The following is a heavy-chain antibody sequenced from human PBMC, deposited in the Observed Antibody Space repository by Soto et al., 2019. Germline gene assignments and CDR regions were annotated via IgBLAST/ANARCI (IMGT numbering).Heavy chain of an antibody. CDR2: INPNSGGT. CDR3: ARSLTEGYCTITGCYTRPLYGMDV. J-gene: IGHJ6*02. CDR1: GYTFSGYY. D-gene: IGHD2-2*02. Sequence: ASVKVSCKASGYTFSGYYIHWLRQAPGQGLEWMGWINPNSGGTNYAQKFQGRVTVTRDTPTSTAYMELSRLTSDDTAVYYCARSLTEGYCTITGCYTRPLYGMDVWGQXTTVTVS. V-gene: IGHV1-2*02.